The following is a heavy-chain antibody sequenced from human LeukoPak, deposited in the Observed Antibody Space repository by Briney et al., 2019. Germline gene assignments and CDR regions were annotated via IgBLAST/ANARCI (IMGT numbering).Heavy chain of an antibody. V-gene: IGHV1-18*01. CDR3: ARAGQLDY. J-gene: IGHJ4*02. CDR2: VTTNNVNR. Sequence: ASVKVSCTASGYTFTSYGINWVRQPHGQGLERKGCVTTNNVNRNYAHKLHGRVTMTTDTSTNTAYMELTSLTFDDTAVYYCARAGQLDYWGQGTLVTVSS. D-gene: IGHD1-1*01. CDR1: GYTFTSYG.